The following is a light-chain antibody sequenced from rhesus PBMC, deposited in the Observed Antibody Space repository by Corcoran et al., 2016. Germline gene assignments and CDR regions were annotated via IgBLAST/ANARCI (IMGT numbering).Light chain of an antibody. CDR3: CSYTTSSTFI. CDR1: SSDVGAYNF. J-gene: IGLJ1*01. Sequence: QAAPTQPPSVSGSPGQSVTISCTGTSSDVGAYNFVSWYQHHPGKVPKLVIYGVSQRPSGVSDRFSGSRSGNTASLTISGLQAEVEADYYCCSYTTSSTFIFASGTRLTVV. V-gene: IGLV2S7*01. CDR2: GVS.